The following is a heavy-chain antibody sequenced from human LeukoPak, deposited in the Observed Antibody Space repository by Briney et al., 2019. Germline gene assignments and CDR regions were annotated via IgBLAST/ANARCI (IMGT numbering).Heavy chain of an antibody. J-gene: IGHJ4*02. CDR3: ARAGLRPDEDYFDY. CDR2: IYYSGST. CDR1: GGSISSSSYY. Sequence: SETLSLTCTVSGGSISSSSYYWGWIRQPPGKGLEWIGSIYYSGSTYYNPSLKSRVTISVDTSKNQFSLKLSSVTAADTAVYYCARAGLRPDEDYFDYWGQGTLVTVSS. D-gene: IGHD1-14*01. V-gene: IGHV4-39*07.